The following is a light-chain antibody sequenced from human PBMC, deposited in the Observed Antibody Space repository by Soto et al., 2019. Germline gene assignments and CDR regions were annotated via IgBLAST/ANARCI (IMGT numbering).Light chain of an antibody. J-gene: IGKJ5*01. CDR2: DTS. CDR1: QSVSSK. Sequence: EIVMTQSPATLSLSPGQRATLSCRASQSVSSKLAWYQQRPGQAPRLLIYDTSSRASGIPDRFSGSGSGTDFTLTISRLETEDFAVFYCQQYGTSEIIFGQGTRREIK. CDR3: QQYGTSEII. V-gene: IGKV3-20*01.